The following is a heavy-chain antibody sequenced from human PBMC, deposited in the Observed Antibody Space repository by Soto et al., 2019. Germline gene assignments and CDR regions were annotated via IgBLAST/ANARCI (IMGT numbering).Heavy chain of an antibody. CDR3: ARERQWDPLPY. CDR2: VSGYNRNT. D-gene: IGHD1-26*01. Sequence: VQLVQSGAEVKKPGASVKVSCEAYCYTFRNYGITWVRQAPGQGLEWIGWVSGYNRNTNYAQKFEDRVTMTTDTSTSIAYLELRRLRIDDTAVYYCARERQWDPLPYWGPGTLLVVS. J-gene: IGHJ4*02. CDR1: CYTFRNYG. V-gene: IGHV1-18*01.